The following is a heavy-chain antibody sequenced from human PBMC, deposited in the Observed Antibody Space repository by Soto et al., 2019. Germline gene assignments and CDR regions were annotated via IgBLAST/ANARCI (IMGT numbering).Heavy chain of an antibody. J-gene: IGHJ4*01. V-gene: IGHV2-5*02. D-gene: IGHD3-3*01. CDR1: GFSLTTSGVG. CDR3: AHMVFRMVFGLVTKTEIYFDF. Sequence: QITLNESGPTQVKPRQTLTLTCTFSGFSLTTSGVGVGWIRQSPGKAPEWLALIYWDDDKRYSPSLKSRLTINKDTSNNQVVQTMADLDPPDTDNYYCAHMVFRMVFGLVTKTEIYFDFCGDGTPVAVPS. CDR2: IYWDDDK.